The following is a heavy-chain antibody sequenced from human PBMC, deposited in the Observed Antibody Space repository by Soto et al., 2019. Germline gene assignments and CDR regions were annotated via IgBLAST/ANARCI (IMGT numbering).Heavy chain of an antibody. D-gene: IGHD6-19*01. J-gene: IGHJ4*02. CDR2: IYYSGST. CDR3: AREGSIAVAVGKLDY. V-gene: IGHV4-39*02. CDR1: GASISSSSHY. Sequence: QLQLQESGPGLVKPSETLSLTCSVSGASISSSSHYWGWIRQPPGKGLEWIGSIYYSGSTYYNPSLKSRVTIAVDTSKNLCSLKLTSATAADTAVYYCAREGSIAVAVGKLDYWGLGTLVTVSS.